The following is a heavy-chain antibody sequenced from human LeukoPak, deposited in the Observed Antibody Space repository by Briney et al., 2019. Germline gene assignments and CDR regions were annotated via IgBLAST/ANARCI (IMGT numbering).Heavy chain of an antibody. J-gene: IGHJ4*02. V-gene: IGHV1-69*13. CDR1: GGTFISYA. D-gene: IGHD6-13*01. Sequence: SVKVSCKASGGTFISYAISWVRQAPGQGLEWMGGIIPIFATANYAQKFQGRVTITADESTSTAYMELSSLRSEDTAVYYCARFPAAGTAGDMDYWGQGTLVTVSS. CDR2: IIPIFATA. CDR3: ARFPAAGTAGDMDY.